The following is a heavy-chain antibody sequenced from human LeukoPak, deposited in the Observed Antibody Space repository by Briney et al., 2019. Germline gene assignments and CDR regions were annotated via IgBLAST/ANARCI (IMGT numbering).Heavy chain of an antibody. J-gene: IGHJ6*03. CDR3: ARGSYRDYFFLYYMDV. V-gene: IGHV4-31*03. D-gene: IGHD4-17*01. CDR2: IYYSGNT. CDR1: GGSISSGGYH. Sequence: SQTLSLTCTVSGGSISSGGYHWSWIRRHPGKGLEWIRYIYYSGNTYYDPSLKSRVTTSVDTSKNQLPLKLRSVTAADTAGYYCARGSYRDYFFLYYMDVWGKGTTVTVSS.